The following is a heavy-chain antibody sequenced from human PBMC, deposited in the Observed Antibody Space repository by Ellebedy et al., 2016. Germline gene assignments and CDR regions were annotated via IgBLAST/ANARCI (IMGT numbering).Heavy chain of an antibody. CDR1: GGSISSSNW. CDR3: ARGRGSSGWHKYNWFDP. V-gene: IGHV4-4*02. CDR2: INHSGST. Sequence: GSLRLSCAVSGGSISSSNWWSWVRPPPGKGLEWIGEINHSGSTNYNPSLKSRVTISVDTSKNQFSLKLSSVTAADTAVYYCARGRGSSGWHKYNWFDPWGQGTLVTVSS. D-gene: IGHD6-19*01. J-gene: IGHJ5*02.